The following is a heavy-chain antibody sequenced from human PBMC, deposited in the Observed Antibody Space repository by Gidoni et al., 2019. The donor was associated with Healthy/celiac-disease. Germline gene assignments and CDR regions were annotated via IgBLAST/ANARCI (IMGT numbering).Heavy chain of an antibody. CDR2: ISYDGSNK. Sequence: QVQLVESGGGVVQPGRSLRLSCAASGFTFSSYAMHWVRQAPGKGLEWVAVISYDGSNKYYADSVKGRFTISRDNSKNTLYLQMNSLRAEDTAVYYCARDTSSSGWYGLSAFDIWGQGTMVTVSS. V-gene: IGHV3-30-3*01. CDR1: GFTFSSYA. J-gene: IGHJ3*02. CDR3: ARDTSSSGWYGLSAFDI. D-gene: IGHD6-19*01.